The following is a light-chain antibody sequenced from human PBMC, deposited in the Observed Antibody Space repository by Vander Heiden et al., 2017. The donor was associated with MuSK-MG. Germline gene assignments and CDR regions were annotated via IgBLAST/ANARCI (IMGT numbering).Light chain of an antibody. CDR3: TEWNISTVV. J-gene: IGLJ2*01. Sequence: SYEVSQPPSVTVSPGQTATITCAGAKLGTKDVAWYQQKPGQSPWWYSFEDKMRASGVPECVSSSASTNTVTMNSGEAEAVDEYYYYSTEWNISTVVFGGGTKLTVL. CDR1: KLGTKD. V-gene: IGLV3-1*01. CDR2: EDK.